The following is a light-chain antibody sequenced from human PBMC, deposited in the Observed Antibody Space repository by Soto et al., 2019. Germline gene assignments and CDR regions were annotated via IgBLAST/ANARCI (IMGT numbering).Light chain of an antibody. CDR2: DAS. CDR3: TPYTRRTPFYL. J-gene: IGLJ1*01. Sequence: QSVLTQPASVSGSPGRSIAISCTGVRTDVADGYDYVSWYQQHPGQAPQLIIYDASNRPSGVSDRFSGSKSGNTASLTISGLQAEDEAEYYCTPYTRRTPFYLFGTGPKATVL. CDR1: RTDVADGYDY. V-gene: IGLV2-14*03.